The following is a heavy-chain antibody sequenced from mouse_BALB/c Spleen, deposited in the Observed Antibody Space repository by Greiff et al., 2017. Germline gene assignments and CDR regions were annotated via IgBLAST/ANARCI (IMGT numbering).Heavy chain of an antibody. Sequence: EVHLVESGGGLVKPGGSLKLSCAASGFTFSSYAMSWVRQTPEKRLEWVASISSGGSTYYPDSVKGRFTISRDNARNILYLQMSSLRSEDTAMYYCARGVLRSPYYFDYWGQGTTLTVSS. V-gene: IGHV5-6-5*01. CDR3: ARGVLRSPYYFDY. J-gene: IGHJ2*01. CDR1: GFTFSSYA. D-gene: IGHD1-1*01. CDR2: ISSGGST.